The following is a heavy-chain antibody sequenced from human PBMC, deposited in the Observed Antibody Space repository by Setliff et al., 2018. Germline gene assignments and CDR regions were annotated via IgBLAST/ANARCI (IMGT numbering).Heavy chain of an antibody. CDR3: ARRPIALAGYRKGAFDI. V-gene: IGHV1-18*01. D-gene: IGHD6-19*01. Sequence: ASVKVSCKASGYSFTSFGITWVRQAPGQGLEWMGWVSXXXXXXXXAQKFRGXXTMTTDISTSTVYMELRTLRSDDTAVYYCARRPIALAGYRKGAFDIWGQGTMVTVSS. CDR1: GYSFTSFG. J-gene: IGHJ3*02. CDR2: VSXXXXXX.